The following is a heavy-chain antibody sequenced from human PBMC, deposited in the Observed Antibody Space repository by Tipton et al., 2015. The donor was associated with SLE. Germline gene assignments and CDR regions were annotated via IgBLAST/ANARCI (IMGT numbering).Heavy chain of an antibody. V-gene: IGHV3-21*01. D-gene: IGHD6-19*01. CDR2: ISSSSRYI. CDR1: GFIFSDYS. J-gene: IGHJ4*02. Sequence: SLRLSCAASGFIFSDYSMNWVRQAPGKGLEWVSSISSSSRYIYHAESLKGRFTISRDNAKNSLYLQMNSLRAEDTAVYYCATRQGSGWYQYFDYWGQGTLVTVSS. CDR3: ATRQGSGWYQYFDY.